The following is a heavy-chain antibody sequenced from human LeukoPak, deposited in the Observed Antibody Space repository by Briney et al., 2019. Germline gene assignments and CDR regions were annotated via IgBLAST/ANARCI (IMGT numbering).Heavy chain of an antibody. CDR3: ARAGTYYYDSSGHGRGVLDI. J-gene: IGHJ3*02. D-gene: IGHD3-22*01. CDR2: IYTSGST. Sequence: SETLSLTCTVSGGSISSYYWSWIRQPAGKGLEWIGRIYTSGSTNYNPSLKSRVTMSVDTSKNQFSLKLSSVTAADTAVYYCARAGTYYYDSSGHGRGVLDIWGQGTMVTVSS. V-gene: IGHV4-4*07. CDR1: GGSISSYY.